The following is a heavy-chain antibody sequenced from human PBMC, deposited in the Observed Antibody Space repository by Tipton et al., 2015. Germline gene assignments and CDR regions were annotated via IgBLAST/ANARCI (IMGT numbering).Heavy chain of an antibody. CDR2: ISASGGST. CDR1: GFTFSDYA. Sequence: SLRLSCAASGFTFSDYAMNWVRQAPGKGLEWVSSISASGGSTDYADSVKGRFTISRDNSKNTLYLQMNSLKAEDTAVYYCARGGERSYGDYGWSADAFDIWGQGTMVTVSS. V-gene: IGHV3-23*01. CDR3: ARGGERSYGDYGWSADAFDI. J-gene: IGHJ3*02. D-gene: IGHD4-17*01.